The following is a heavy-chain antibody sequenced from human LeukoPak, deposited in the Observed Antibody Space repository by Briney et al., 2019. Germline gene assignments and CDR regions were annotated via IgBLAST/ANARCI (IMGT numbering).Heavy chain of an antibody. CDR3: AREYPLQPRSSLRDY. CDR2: ISYDGSNK. CDR1: GFAFSSQA. Sequence: GGSLRLSCAASGFAFSSQAMGWVRQAPGKGLEWVAVISYDGSNKYYADSVKGRFTISRDNSKNTLYLQMNSLRAEDTAVYYCAREYPLQPRSSLRDYWGQGTLVTVSS. J-gene: IGHJ4*02. V-gene: IGHV3-30-3*01. D-gene: IGHD1-1*01.